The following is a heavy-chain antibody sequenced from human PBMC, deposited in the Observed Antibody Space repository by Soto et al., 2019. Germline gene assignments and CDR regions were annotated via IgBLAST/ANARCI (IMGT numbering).Heavy chain of an antibody. J-gene: IGHJ4*02. D-gene: IGHD2-15*01. CDR1: GFTFSSYG. Sequence: QVQVVESGGGVVQPGRSLRLSCAASGFTFSSYGIHWVRQAPGKGLDWVALISYDGSNKYYAESVKGRFTISRDNSKTTLNLQMNSLRTEDTAVYYCAKDLKPETRSDGGDFWGKGTLVTVSS. CDR3: AKDLKPETRSDGGDF. V-gene: IGHV3-30*18. CDR2: ISYDGSNK.